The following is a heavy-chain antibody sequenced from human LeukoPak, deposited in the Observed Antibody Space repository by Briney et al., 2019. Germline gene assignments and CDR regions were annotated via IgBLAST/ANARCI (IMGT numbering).Heavy chain of an antibody. Sequence: GESLRISCKGSGYSFTSYWITWVRQIPGKGLEWMGRIDPSDSYTNYSPSFQGHVTISVDKSISTAYLQWSSLKASDTAMYYCARRDRYSWYSFDYWGQGTLVTVSS. CDR3: ARRDRYSWYSFDY. J-gene: IGHJ4*02. V-gene: IGHV5-10-1*01. D-gene: IGHD6-13*01. CDR2: IDPSDSYT. CDR1: GYSFTSYW.